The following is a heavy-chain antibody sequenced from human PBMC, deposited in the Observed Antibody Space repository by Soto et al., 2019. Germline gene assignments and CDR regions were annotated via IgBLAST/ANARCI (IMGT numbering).Heavy chain of an antibody. CDR3: ARAKSSGLVGY. CDR1: GASISSGGYY. V-gene: IGHV4-31*03. D-gene: IGHD3-22*01. Sequence: SETLSLTCTVSGASISSGGYYWSWIRQHPGKGLEWIGYIYYSGSTYYNPSLKSRVTISVDTSKNQFSLKLSSVTAADTAVYHCARAKSSGLVGYRGQGTLVTVSS. CDR2: IYYSGST. J-gene: IGHJ4*02.